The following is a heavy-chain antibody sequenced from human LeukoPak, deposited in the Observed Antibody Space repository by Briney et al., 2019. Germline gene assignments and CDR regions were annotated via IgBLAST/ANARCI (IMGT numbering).Heavy chain of an antibody. J-gene: IGHJ4*02. D-gene: IGHD6-13*01. CDR2: ISYDGSNK. V-gene: IGHV3-30-3*01. CDR3: AYGDSSSWYGNFDY. Sequence: GGSLRLSCAASGFTFSSYAMHWVRQAPGKGLEWVAVISYDGSNKYYADSVKGRFTISRDNSKNTLYLQMNSLRAEDTAVYYCAYGDSSSWYGNFDYWGQGTLVTVSS. CDR1: GFTFSSYA.